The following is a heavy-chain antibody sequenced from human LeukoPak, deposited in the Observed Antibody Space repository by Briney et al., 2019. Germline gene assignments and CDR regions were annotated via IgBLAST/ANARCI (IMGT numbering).Heavy chain of an antibody. V-gene: IGHV4-59*01. D-gene: IGHD2-2*01. CDR2: IYYSGST. J-gene: IGHJ3*02. Sequence: SETLSLTCTVSGGSISNYYWSWIRQPPGEGLEWIGYIYYSGSTNYNPSLKSRVSISVDTSKKQFSLKLTSVTAAGNGLAYWSGGGYCSSSSCYGDAAFDIWGQGTMVTVSS. CDR1: GGSISNYY. CDR3: SGGGYCSSSSCYGDAAFDI.